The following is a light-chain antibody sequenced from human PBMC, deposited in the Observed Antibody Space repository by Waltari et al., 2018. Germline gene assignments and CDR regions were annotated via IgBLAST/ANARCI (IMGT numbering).Light chain of an antibody. CDR1: QSVSSAF. V-gene: IGKV3-20*01. J-gene: IGKJ1*01. CDR2: GAS. CDR3: QHYVRLPAT. Sequence: DIVLTQSPASLFSPPGARVTLSCRASQSVSSAFAWYLQKPGQATRLLLFGASNRASGIPDRFNGSGSETDFSLTINSLEPEDFAVYDCQHYVRLPATFGRGTKVEIK.